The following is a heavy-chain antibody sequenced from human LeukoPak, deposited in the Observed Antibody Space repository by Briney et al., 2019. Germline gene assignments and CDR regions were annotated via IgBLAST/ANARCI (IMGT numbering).Heavy chain of an antibody. J-gene: IGHJ4*02. V-gene: IGHV3-23*01. CDR2: TSGSGGST. CDR3: AKISGYYLLLPFDY. D-gene: IGHD3-22*01. CDR1: GFTFSNYA. Sequence: GGSLRLSCAASGFTFSNYAMSWVRQAPGKGLEWVSATSGSGGSTYYADSVKGRFTISRDNSKNTLYLQMNSLRAEDTAVYYCAKISGYYLLLPFDYWGQGTLVTVSS.